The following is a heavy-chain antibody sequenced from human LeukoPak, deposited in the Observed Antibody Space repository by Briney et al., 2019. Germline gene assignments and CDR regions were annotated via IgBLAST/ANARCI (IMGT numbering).Heavy chain of an antibody. CDR3: AREGFYGSGRSLDS. CDR1: GGSFSGYY. D-gene: IGHD3-10*01. CDR2: IDHSGDI. J-gene: IGHJ4*02. Sequence: PSETLSLTGAVYGGSFSGYYWSWIRQPPGQGLEWIAEIDHSGDIKYNPALKSRVIISADTSKNQFSLKLSSVTAADTAIYYCAREGFYGSGRSLDSWGQGTLVTVSS. V-gene: IGHV4-34*01.